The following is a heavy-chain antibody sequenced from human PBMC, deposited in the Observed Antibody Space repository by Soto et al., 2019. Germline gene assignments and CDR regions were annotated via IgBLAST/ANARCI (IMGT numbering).Heavy chain of an antibody. CDR3: ATSQGSSTSLEIYYYYYYGMDV. CDR2: IIPISETT. CDR1: GGTFSSYA. J-gene: IGHJ6*02. D-gene: IGHD2-2*01. V-gene: IGHV1-69*01. Sequence: QGQLVQSGAEVKKPGSSVKFSCKASGGTFSSYAISWVRQAPGQGLEWRGGIIPISETTNYAQKFQGRVTITADEAKSTADMEQSSLRSEDTAVYYCATSQGSSTSLEIYYYYYYGMDVWGQGTTVTVSS.